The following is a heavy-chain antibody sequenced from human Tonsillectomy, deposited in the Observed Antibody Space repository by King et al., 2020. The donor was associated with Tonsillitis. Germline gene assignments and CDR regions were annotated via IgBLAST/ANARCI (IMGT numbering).Heavy chain of an antibody. Sequence: VQLQESGPGLVKPSETLSLTCTVSVGSISSYYWSWIRQPPGKGLEWIGYVYYSGSTNYNPSPKSRVTISVATPKNQFSLKLSSVTAAETAVYYCARYSSSWYPSAEYFQHWGQGTLVTVSS. CDR2: VYYSGST. V-gene: IGHV4-59*01. CDR3: ARYSSSWYPSAEYFQH. D-gene: IGHD6-13*01. J-gene: IGHJ1*01. CDR1: VGSISSYY.